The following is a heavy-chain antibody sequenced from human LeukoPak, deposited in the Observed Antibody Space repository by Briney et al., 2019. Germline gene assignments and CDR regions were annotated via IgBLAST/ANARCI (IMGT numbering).Heavy chain of an antibody. CDR3: ARHGGGYCRSTSCYLFDP. Sequence: GESLKISCKASGYSFTTYWIGWVRQMPGKGLEWMGIIYPGDSDTTYSPSFQGQVTISADKSISTAYLQWSSLKASDTAMYYCARHGGGYCRSTSCYLFDPWGQGTLVTVSP. CDR1: GYSFTTYW. D-gene: IGHD2-2*01. CDR2: IYPGDSDT. J-gene: IGHJ5*02. V-gene: IGHV5-51*01.